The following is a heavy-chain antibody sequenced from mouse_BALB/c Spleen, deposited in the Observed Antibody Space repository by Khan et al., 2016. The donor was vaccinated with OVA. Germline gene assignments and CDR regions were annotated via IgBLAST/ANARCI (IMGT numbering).Heavy chain of an antibody. J-gene: IGHJ2*01. CDR1: GYTFINYW. CDR2: INPSTGYT. Sequence: QVQLKQSGAELAKPGASVKMSCKASGYTFINYWILWVKQRPGQGLEWIGYINPSTGYTEYNQNFKDKATFTADTSSSTAYMQLSSLTSEDSAVYYGANRGLRWEFDYWGQGTTLTVSS. V-gene: IGHV1-7*01. D-gene: IGHD1-1*01. CDR3: ANRGLRWEFDY.